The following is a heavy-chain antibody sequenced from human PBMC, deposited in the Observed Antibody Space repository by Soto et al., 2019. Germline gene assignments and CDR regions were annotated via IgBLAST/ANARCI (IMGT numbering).Heavy chain of an antibody. J-gene: IGHJ5*02. V-gene: IGHV3-33*01. Sequence: QVQLVESGGGVVQPGRSLRLSCAASGFTFSSYGMHWVRQAPGKGLEWVAVIWYDGSNKYYADSVKGRFTISRDNSKNTLYLQMNSLRAEDTAVYYCARDVYSSSWTSYWFDPWGQGTLVTVSS. D-gene: IGHD6-13*01. CDR1: GFTFSSYG. CDR3: ARDVYSSSWTSYWFDP. CDR2: IWYDGSNK.